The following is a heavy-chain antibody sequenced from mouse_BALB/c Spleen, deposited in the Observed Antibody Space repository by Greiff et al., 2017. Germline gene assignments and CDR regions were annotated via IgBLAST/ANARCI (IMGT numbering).Heavy chain of an antibody. CDR3: ARDEGRGFAY. D-gene: IGHD3-3*01. J-gene: IGHJ3*01. CDR1: GFTFTDYY. V-gene: IGHV7-3*02. CDR2: IRNKANGYTT. Sequence: EVKLVESGGGLVQPGGSLRLSCATSGFTFTDYYMSWVRQPPGKALEWLGFIRNKANGYTTEYSASGKGRFTISRDNSQSILYLQMNTLSAEDSATYYCARDEGRGFAYWGQGTLVTVSA.